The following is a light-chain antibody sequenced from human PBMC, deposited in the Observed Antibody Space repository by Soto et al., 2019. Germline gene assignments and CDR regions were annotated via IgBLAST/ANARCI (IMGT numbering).Light chain of an antibody. V-gene: IGLV2-14*01. CDR1: SSDVGGYNY. J-gene: IGLJ1*01. CDR2: DVS. Sequence: QSALTQPASVSGSPGRSITISCTGTSSDVGGYNYVSWYQQHPGKAPKPMIYDVSNRPSGVSNRFSGSKSGNTASLTISGLQSEDEADYYCSSYTSSSTLVFGTGTKVTV. CDR3: SSYTSSSTLV.